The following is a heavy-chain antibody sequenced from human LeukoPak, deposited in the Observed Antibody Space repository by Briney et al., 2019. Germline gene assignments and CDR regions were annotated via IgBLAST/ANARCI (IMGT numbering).Heavy chain of an antibody. CDR1: GYTFTGYY. Sequence: ASVKVSCKASGYTFTGYYMHWVRQVPGQGLEWMGWINPNSGGTNYAQKFQGRVTMTRDTSISTAYMELSRLRSDDTAVYYCARDLKSGNYGLGYYYGMDVWGQGTTVTVSS. CDR2: INPNSGGT. V-gene: IGHV1-2*02. CDR3: ARDLKSGNYGLGYYYGMDV. D-gene: IGHD4-11*01. J-gene: IGHJ6*02.